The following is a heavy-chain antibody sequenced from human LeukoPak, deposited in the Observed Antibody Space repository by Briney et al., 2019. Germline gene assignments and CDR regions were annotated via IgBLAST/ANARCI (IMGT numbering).Heavy chain of an antibody. CDR1: GYTFSSYW. V-gene: IGHV5-51*01. CDR3: ARLYDSSGYPVDY. CDR2: IYPGDSDT. Sequence: GESLKISCTGSGYTFSSYWIGWVRQMPGKGLEWMGIIYPGDSDTRYSPSFQGQVTISADRSISTAYLQWSSLKASDTAMYYCARLYDSSGYPVDYWGQGTLVTVSS. D-gene: IGHD3-22*01. J-gene: IGHJ4*02.